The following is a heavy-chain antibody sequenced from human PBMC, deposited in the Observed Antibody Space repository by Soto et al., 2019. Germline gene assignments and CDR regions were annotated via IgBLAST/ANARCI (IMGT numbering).Heavy chain of an antibody. Sequence: EVQLVDSGGDLVQPGGSLRHSCVASGFTFSDFDMYWVRQVTGKGLEWVAGIGTLFDTYYSDSVKGRFSIFRDNAKNSVTLRMNSLKPGDTALYFCARGRSKDFHSTPPPTFDPWGQRTLVTVSS. CDR1: GFTFSDFD. J-gene: IGHJ5*02. V-gene: IGHV3-13*01. CDR3: ARGRSKDFHSTPPPTFDP. CDR2: IGTLFDT. D-gene: IGHD2-15*01.